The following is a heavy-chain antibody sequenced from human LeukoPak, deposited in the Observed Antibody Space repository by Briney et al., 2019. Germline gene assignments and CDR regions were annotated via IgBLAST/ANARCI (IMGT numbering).Heavy chain of an antibody. D-gene: IGHD3-22*01. J-gene: IGHJ6*03. V-gene: IGHV4-59*01. CDR1: GGSMSTYY. Sequence: SETLSLTCTVSGGSMSTYYWSWIRQPPGKGLEWIGYIYYSGRTNYNPSLKSRVTISVDTSKNQFSLKLSSVTAADTAVYYCARSSEGRYYYDSSGFSYYYYYMDVWGKGTTVTISS. CDR2: IYYSGRT. CDR3: ARSSEGRYYYDSSGFSYYYYYMDV.